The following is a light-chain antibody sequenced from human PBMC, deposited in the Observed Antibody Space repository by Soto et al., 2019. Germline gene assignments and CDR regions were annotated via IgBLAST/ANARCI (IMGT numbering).Light chain of an antibody. J-gene: IGLJ1*01. CDR1: SSDVGGYNY. Sequence: SGLTQPASVSWSPGQSITISCTGTSSDVGGYNYVSWYQQHPGKAPKLMIYEVSNRPSGVSNRFSGSKSGNTASLTISGLQAEDEADYYCSSYISRSRVFGTGTKVTVL. V-gene: IGLV2-14*01. CDR3: SSYISRSRV. CDR2: EVS.